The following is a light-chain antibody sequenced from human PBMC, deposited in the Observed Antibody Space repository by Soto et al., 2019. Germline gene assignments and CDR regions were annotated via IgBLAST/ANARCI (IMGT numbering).Light chain of an antibody. Sequence: EIVLTQSPATLSLSPGGRATLSCRASQSVRRDLAWYQQKPGQVPRLLLYDASNRATGIPARFSGSGSGTDFTLTISSLEPGDFAIYYCQQRSNWPLTFGGGTKVEIK. CDR3: QQRSNWPLT. CDR2: DAS. V-gene: IGKV3-11*01. CDR1: QSVRRD. J-gene: IGKJ4*01.